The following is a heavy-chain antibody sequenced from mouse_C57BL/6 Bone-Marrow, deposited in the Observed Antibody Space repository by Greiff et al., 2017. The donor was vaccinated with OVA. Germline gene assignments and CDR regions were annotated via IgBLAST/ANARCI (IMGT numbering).Heavy chain of an antibody. CDR1: GFTFSDYY. CDR3: ARDPSGYFDY. Sequence: EVQRVESEGGLVQPGSSMKLSCTASGFTFSDYYMAWVRQVPEKGLEWVANINYDGSSTYYLDSLKSRFIISRDNAKNILYLQMSSLKSEDTATYYCARDPSGYFDYWGQGTTLTVSS. D-gene: IGHD3-1*01. V-gene: IGHV5-16*01. J-gene: IGHJ2*01. CDR2: INYDGSST.